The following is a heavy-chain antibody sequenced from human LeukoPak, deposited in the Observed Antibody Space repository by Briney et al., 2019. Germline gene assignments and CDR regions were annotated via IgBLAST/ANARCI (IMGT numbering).Heavy chain of an antibody. CDR1: GGSFDTFY. J-gene: IGHJ6*03. V-gene: IGHV4-34*01. D-gene: IGHD1-7*01. Sequence: PSETLSLTCAVYGGSFDTFYWSWIRQSPGRGLEWIGEINPGGQINYNPSLMSRVTVSIDTPKKHFSLILTSVTAADTAVYYCARRWNYGIYYYIDVWGTGTTVTVSS. CDR2: INPGGQI. CDR3: ARRWNYGIYYYIDV.